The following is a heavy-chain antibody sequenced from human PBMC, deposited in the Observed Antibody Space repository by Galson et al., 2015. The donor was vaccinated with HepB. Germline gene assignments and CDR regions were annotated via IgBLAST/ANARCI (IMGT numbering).Heavy chain of an antibody. J-gene: IGHJ4*02. CDR2: IYWDDDK. CDR1: GFSLITSGVG. Sequence: PALVKPTQTLTLTCTFSGFSLITSGVGVGWIRQPPGKALEWLALIYWDDDKRYSPSLKSRLTVTKDTSKNQVVLTMTNMDPVDTATYYCAHSGIRYDYNWGSYRMAFDYWGQGTLVTVSS. CDR3: AHSGIRYDYNWGSYRMAFDY. V-gene: IGHV2-5*02. D-gene: IGHD3-16*02.